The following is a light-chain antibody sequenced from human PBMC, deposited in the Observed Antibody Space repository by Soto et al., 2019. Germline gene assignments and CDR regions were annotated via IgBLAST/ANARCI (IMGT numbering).Light chain of an antibody. CDR2: DAS. CDR3: QQYKDYTYT. V-gene: IGKV1D-13*01. CDR1: QGISSA. Sequence: AIQLTQSPSSLSASVGDRVTITCRASQGISSALAWYQQKPGKAPKLLIYDASSLESGVPSRFSGSGSVTEFTLTITSLQPDDFATYYCQQYKDYTYTFGQGTKVDI. J-gene: IGKJ1*01.